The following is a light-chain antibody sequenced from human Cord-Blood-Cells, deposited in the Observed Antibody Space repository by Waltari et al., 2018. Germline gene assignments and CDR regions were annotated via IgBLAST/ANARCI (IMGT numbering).Light chain of an antibody. CDR2: DNN. J-gene: IGLJ2*01. CDR3: GTWDSSLSAGV. Sequence: QSVLTQSPSVSAAPGQKVTISCPGSSSNLGNTYVSWYQQLPGTAPKLLIYDNNKRPSGIPDRFSGSKSGTSATLGITGLQTGDEADYYCGTWDSSLSAGVFGGGTKLTVL. CDR1: SSNLGNTY. V-gene: IGLV1-51*01.